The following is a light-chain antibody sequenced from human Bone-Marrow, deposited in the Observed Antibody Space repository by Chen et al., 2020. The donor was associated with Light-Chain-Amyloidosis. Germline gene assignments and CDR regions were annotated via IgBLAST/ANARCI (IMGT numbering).Light chain of an antibody. CDR2: GSS. V-gene: IGKV3-20*01. CDR1: QTISSNY. Sequence: EIVLTQSPGTLSLSPGEGANLSCRASQTISSNYLTWYQQTFGQAPRLLIYGSSSRATGIPDRFTGSGSGTDFTLTINRLEPEDFAMYYGQQYGTSPLTFGGGTKVEIK. CDR3: QQYGTSPLT. J-gene: IGKJ4*01.